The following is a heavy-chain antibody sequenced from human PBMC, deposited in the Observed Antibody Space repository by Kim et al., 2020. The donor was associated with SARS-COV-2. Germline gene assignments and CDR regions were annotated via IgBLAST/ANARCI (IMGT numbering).Heavy chain of an antibody. V-gene: IGHV3-23*01. CDR1: GFTFSSYA. J-gene: IGHJ6*02. Sequence: GGSLRLSCAASGFTFSSYAMSWVRQAPGKGLEWVSAISGSGGSTYYADSVKGRFTISRDNSKNTLYLQMNSLRAEDTAVYYCANVIAAAATYYYYGMDVWGQGTTVTVSS. CDR3: ANVIAAAATYYYYGMDV. CDR2: ISGSGGST. D-gene: IGHD6-13*01.